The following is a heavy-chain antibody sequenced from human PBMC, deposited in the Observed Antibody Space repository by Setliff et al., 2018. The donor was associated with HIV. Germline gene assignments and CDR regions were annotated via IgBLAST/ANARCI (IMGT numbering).Heavy chain of an antibody. CDR2: IYTSGST. J-gene: IGHJ5*02. Sequence: PSETLSLTCTVSGDSISSDNYYWSWIRQLAGKGLEWIGRIYTSGSTNYTPSLKSRVTISIDKSKNQFSLKLSSVTAADTAVYYCARGLPFPFRGEIPGSWFDPWGQGTLVTVSS. V-gene: IGHV4-61*02. CDR3: ARGLPFPFRGEIPGSWFDP. CDR1: GDSISSDNYY. D-gene: IGHD3-10*01.